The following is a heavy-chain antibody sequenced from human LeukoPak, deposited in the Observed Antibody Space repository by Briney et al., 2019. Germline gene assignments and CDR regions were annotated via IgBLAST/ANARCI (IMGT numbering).Heavy chain of an antibody. CDR1: GFTFSSYG. D-gene: IGHD4-17*01. V-gene: IGHV3-30*18. J-gene: IGHJ4*02. Sequence: PGRSLRPSCAASGFTFSSYGMHWVRQAPGKGLEWVAVISYDGRNKYYADSVKGRFTISRDNSKNTLYLQMNSLRAEDTAVYYCAKDSGEALGYFDYWGQGTLVTVSS. CDR3: AKDSGEALGYFDY. CDR2: ISYDGRNK.